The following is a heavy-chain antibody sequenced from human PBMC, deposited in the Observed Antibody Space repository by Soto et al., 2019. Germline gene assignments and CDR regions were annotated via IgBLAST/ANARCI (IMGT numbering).Heavy chain of an antibody. CDR1: GFTFSSYA. J-gene: IGHJ5*02. CDR3: ARDPETGTSYWFDP. CDR2: ISGSGGDT. D-gene: IGHD1-1*01. Sequence: PGGSLRLSCAASGFTFSSYAMSWVRQAPGKGLEWVSAISGSGGDTYYADSVQGRFTISRDNSKNTLYLQMNSLRAEDTAVYYCARDPETGTSYWFDPWGQGTLVTVSS. V-gene: IGHV3-23*01.